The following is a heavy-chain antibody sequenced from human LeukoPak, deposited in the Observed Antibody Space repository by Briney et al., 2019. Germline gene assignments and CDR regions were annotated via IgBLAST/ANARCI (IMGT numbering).Heavy chain of an antibody. V-gene: IGHV4-59*08. CDR3: ARHVDSWGAFDI. CDR2: IYSSGSI. J-gene: IGHJ3*02. D-gene: IGHD7-27*01. Sequence: PSETLSLTCTVFGGSLSSYYWVWVRQPPGRGLEWIGLIYSSGSIKYNPSLKSRLTISLDTSKNQISLKLTSVTTADTAIYYCARHVDSWGAFDIWGQGTRVTVSS. CDR1: GGSLSSYY.